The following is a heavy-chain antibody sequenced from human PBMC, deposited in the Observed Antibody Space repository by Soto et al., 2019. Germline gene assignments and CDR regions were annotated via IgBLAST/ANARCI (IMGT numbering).Heavy chain of an antibody. D-gene: IGHD6-13*01. CDR1: GFTFTDYA. CDR3: ARGSSGYISSWYYFDY. V-gene: IGHV3-23*01. CDR2: ISGIGGST. J-gene: IGHJ4*02. Sequence: GASVKVSCAASGFTFTDYALSWVRQAPGKGLEWVATISGIGGSTYLADSVKGRLSISRDNSKNTVSLLMNSLRAEDTAVYFCARGSSGYISSWYYFDYWGRGTLVTVSS.